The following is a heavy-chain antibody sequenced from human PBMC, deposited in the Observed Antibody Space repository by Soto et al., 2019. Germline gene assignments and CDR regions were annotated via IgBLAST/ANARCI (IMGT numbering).Heavy chain of an antibody. V-gene: IGHV3-49*03. Sequence: GGSLRLSCTTSGFTFSDYAISWFRQAPGKGLEWVGVTRNKAYGVTTDYAASVKGRFAISRDDSISTAYLQMNSVTTEDTAVYFCAKYTYTSRYSFFGMDVWGHGTTVTVSS. CDR1: GFTFSDYA. J-gene: IGHJ6*02. D-gene: IGHD6-13*01. CDR3: AKYTYTSRYSFFGMDV. CDR2: TRNKAYGVTT.